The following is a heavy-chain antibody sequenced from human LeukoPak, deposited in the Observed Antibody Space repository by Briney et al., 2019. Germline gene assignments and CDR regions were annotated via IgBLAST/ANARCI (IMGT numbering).Heavy chain of an antibody. D-gene: IGHD3-10*01. CDR1: GCTFSGYA. J-gene: IGHJ4*02. CDR2: VWHDGSNR. V-gene: IGHV3-33*01. Sequence: PGRSLRLSCTAPGCTFSGYALHWIRQAPGKGLEWVALVWHDGSNRYYGDSVKGRFTISRDNSKNTVYLQMNSLRAEDTAVYYCARELFGSGSCPDYWGQGTLVTVSS. CDR3: ARELFGSGSCPDY.